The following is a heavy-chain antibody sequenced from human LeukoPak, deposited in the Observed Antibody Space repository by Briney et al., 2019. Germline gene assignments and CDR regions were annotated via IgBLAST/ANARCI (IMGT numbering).Heavy chain of an antibody. V-gene: IGHV3-21*01. CDR2: ISSSSSYI. Sequence: PGGSLRLSCAASGFTFSSYSMNWVRQAPGKGLEWVSSISSSSSYIYYADSVKGRFTISRDNAKNSLYLQMNSLRAEDTAVYYCARERLPQHPFDIWGQGTMVTVSS. D-gene: IGHD1-1*01. CDR1: GFTFSSYS. CDR3: ARERLPQHPFDI. J-gene: IGHJ3*02.